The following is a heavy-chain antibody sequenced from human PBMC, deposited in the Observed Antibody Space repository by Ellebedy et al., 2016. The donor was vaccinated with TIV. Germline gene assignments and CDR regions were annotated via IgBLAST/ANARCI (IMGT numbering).Heavy chain of an antibody. J-gene: IGHJ4*02. Sequence: GSLRLSCTVSGGSISSNSYYWAWIRQPPGKGLEWIGSIHYSGSTFYNPTLKSRVTISEDTSKNQFSLRLSSVTAADTAVYYCARQQYVASLIDYWGQGILVAVSS. D-gene: IGHD4-11*01. V-gene: IGHV4-39*01. CDR3: ARQQYVASLIDY. CDR2: IHYSGST. CDR1: GGSISSNSYY.